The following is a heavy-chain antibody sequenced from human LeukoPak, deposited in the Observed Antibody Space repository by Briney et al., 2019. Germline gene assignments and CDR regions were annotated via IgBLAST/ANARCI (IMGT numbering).Heavy chain of an antibody. CDR1: GYTFTSYY. CDR2: INPNSGGT. D-gene: IGHD6-19*01. CDR3: ARENKGYSSGQNFDY. V-gene: IGHV1-2*02. J-gene: IGHJ4*02. Sequence: ASVKVSCKASGYTFTSYYMHWVRQAPGQGLEWMGWINPNSGGTNYAQKFQGRVTMTRDTSISTAYMELSRLRSDDTAVYYCARENKGYSSGQNFDYWGQGTLVTVSS.